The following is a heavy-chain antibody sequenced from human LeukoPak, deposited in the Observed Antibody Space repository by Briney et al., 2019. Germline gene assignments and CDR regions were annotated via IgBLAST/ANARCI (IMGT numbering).Heavy chain of an antibody. D-gene: IGHD6-19*01. CDR2: IYYSGST. CDR3: ARRVLSGWYPNFDY. Sequence: PSETLSLTCTVSGGSLSSSSYYWGWLRQPPGKGREWIGSIYYSGSTYYNPSLKSRVTISVDTSKNQFSLKLSSVTAADTAVYYCARRVLSGWYPNFDYWGQGTLVTVSS. V-gene: IGHV4-39*01. CDR1: GGSLSSSSYY. J-gene: IGHJ4*02.